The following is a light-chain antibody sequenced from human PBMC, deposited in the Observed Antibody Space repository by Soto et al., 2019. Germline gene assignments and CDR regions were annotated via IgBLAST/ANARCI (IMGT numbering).Light chain of an antibody. CDR1: SSNIGAGYD. Sequence: QPVLTQPPSVSGAPGQRVTISCTGSSSNIGAGYDVHWYQQLPGTAPKLLIYGNSNRPSGVPDRFSGSKSGTSASLAITGLQAEDEADYNCQSYDSSLSGPRVFGGGTKLTVL. CDR2: GNS. V-gene: IGLV1-40*01. CDR3: QSYDSSLSGPRV. J-gene: IGLJ2*01.